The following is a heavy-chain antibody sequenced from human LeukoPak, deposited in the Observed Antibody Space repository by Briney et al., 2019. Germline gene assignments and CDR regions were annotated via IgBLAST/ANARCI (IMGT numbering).Heavy chain of an antibody. CDR3: FVPSSSEPRGAFDI. CDR2: ISGSGGST. D-gene: IGHD6-13*01. V-gene: IGHV3-23*01. CDR1: GFTFSSYA. Sequence: PGGSLRLSCAASGFTFSSYAMSWVRQAPGKGLEWLSAISGSGGSTYYADSVKGRFAISRDNSKNTLYLQMNSLRAEDTAVYYCFVPSSSEPRGAFDIWGQGTMVTVSS. J-gene: IGHJ3*02.